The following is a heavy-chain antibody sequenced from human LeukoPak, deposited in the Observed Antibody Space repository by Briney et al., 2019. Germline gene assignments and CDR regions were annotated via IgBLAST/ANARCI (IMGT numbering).Heavy chain of an antibody. V-gene: IGHV4-38-2*01. CDR1: GYYISSGYY. D-gene: IGHD6-13*01. CDR3: ARGGGSSSWSPIDY. J-gene: IGHJ4*02. CDR2: IYHTGST. Sequence: SETLSLTCAVSGYYISSGYYWGWIRQPPGKGLEWIGSIYHTGSTYYNPSLQSRVTISVDTSKNHFSLKLSSVTAADTAVYYCARGGGSSSWSPIDYWGQGTLVTVSS.